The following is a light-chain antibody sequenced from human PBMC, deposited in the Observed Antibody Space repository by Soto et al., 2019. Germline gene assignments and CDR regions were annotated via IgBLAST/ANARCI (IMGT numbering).Light chain of an antibody. Sequence: QSALTQPASVSGSPGQSITISCTGTSSDVGGYNYVSWYQQHPGKAPKLMIYDVSNRPSGVSNRFSGSKSGNTASLTISGLQAEVEADYYCSSYTRSSTLVAFGGGTKLTVL. CDR2: DVS. CDR3: SSYTRSSTLVA. V-gene: IGLV2-14*01. CDR1: SSDVGGYNY. J-gene: IGLJ3*02.